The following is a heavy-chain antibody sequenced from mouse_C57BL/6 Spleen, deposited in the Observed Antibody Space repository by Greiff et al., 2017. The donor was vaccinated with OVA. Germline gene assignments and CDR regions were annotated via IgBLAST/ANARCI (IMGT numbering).Heavy chain of an antibody. CDR2: ISSGGSYT. D-gene: IGHD2-12*01. Sequence: EVMLVESGGDLVKPGGSLKLSCAASGFTFSSYGMSWVRQTPDKRLEWVATISSGGSYTYYPDSVKGRFTISRDNAKNTLYLQMSSLKSEDTAMYYCARELEFAYWGQGTLVTVSA. CDR1: GFTFSSYG. CDR3: ARELEFAY. V-gene: IGHV5-6*01. J-gene: IGHJ3*01.